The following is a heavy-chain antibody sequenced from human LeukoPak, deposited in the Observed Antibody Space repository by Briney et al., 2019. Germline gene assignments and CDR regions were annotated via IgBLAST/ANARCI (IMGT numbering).Heavy chain of an antibody. J-gene: IGHJ4*02. CDR1: GFTFSDYY. V-gene: IGHV3-11*06. D-gene: IGHD6-19*01. Sequence: GGSLRLFCAASGFTFSDYYMTWVRQAPGKGLEWVSYITSGSSHTNYAGSVTGRFTISRDNAKNSLYLQMNNLRAEDTAVYYCARAGGSGWSLDYWGLGTLVTVSS. CDR3: ARAGGSGWSLDY. CDR2: ITSGSSHT.